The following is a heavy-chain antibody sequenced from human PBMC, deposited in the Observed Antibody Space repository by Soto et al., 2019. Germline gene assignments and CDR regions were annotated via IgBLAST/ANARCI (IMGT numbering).Heavy chain of an antibody. CDR3: ARVRIVGASKLYGMDV. CDR1: GFTFSGYS. D-gene: IGHD1-26*01. V-gene: IGHV3-48*02. J-gene: IGHJ6*02. Sequence: EVQLVESGGGLVQPGGSLRLSCAASGFTFSGYSMNWVRQAPGKGLEWVSYISSSSSTIYYADSLKGRFTISRDTGENSLHLQMNSLRDEDTAVYYCARVRIVGASKLYGMDVWGQGTTGTVSS. CDR2: ISSSSSTI.